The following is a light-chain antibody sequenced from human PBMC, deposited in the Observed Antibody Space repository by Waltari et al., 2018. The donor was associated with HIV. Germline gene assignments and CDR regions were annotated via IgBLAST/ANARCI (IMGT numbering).Light chain of an antibody. CDR1: QSIFYSSRNANY. Sequence: DIVMTQSPHSLALSLGERATINCKSSQSIFYSSRNANYLAWYQQKPGQSPKLLIYWASSRASGVPDRFSGSGSSTDFTLSISSLQSEDVSVYFCQQYYSTPPTFGQGTRVEIK. V-gene: IGKV4-1*01. J-gene: IGKJ1*01. CDR2: WAS. CDR3: QQYYSTPPT.